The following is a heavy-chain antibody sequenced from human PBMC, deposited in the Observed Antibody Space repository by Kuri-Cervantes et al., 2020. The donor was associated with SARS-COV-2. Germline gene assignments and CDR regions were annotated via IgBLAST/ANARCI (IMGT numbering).Heavy chain of an antibody. V-gene: IGHV3-30*18. J-gene: IGHJ4*02. CDR3: AKQLPAYYDFWSGYYTYLDS. Sequence: GESLKISCAGSGFTFSRYAIHCVRQAPGKGLEWVAVISYDGSNKYYADSVKGRFTISRDNSKNTLYLQMNSLRAEDTAVYYCAKQLPAYYDFWSGYYTYLDSWGQGTLVTVSS. D-gene: IGHD3-3*01. CDR2: ISYDGSNK. CDR1: GFTFSRYA.